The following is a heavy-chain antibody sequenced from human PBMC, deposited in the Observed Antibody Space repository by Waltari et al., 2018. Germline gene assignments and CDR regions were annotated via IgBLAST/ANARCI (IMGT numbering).Heavy chain of an antibody. CDR1: GFTFSSYG. Sequence: QVQLVESGGGVVQPGRSLTLSCGASGFTFSSYGFHWVRQAPGKGLEWVAAIWNDGSNFYADSVKGRFTISRDNSKTTVYLEMNSLRDGDTALYYCARYSGSYLDYWGQGTLVTVSS. D-gene: IGHD1-26*01. CDR3: ARYSGSYLDY. V-gene: IGHV3-33*01. CDR2: IWNDGSN. J-gene: IGHJ4*02.